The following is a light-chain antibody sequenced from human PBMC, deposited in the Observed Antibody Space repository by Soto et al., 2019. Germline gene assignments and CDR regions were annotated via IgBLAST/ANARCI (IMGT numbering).Light chain of an antibody. CDR1: QIVSSNY. CDR2: ATS. Sequence: EIVLTQSPGTLSLSPGDRVTLSCRASQIVSSNYFAWYQQKPGQPPRLLISATSSRATGIPDRFSGSGSGTDFTLTIRRLEPEDFAMYYCQQYGDYNSPRYSFGQGTRLEI. V-gene: IGKV3-20*01. CDR3: QQYGDYNSPRYS. J-gene: IGKJ2*03.